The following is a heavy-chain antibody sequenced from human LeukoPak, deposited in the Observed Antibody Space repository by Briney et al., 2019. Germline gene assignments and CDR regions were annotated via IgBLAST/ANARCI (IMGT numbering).Heavy chain of an antibody. J-gene: IGHJ4*02. CDR3: ARVGPGGVVPAAMDYFDY. V-gene: IGHV3-7*01. CDR1: GFTFSNYW. D-gene: IGHD2-2*01. Sequence: GGSLRLSCAASGFTFSNYWMSWVRQAPGRGLEWMANIKPDGSEKNYLDSVKGRFTISRDNAKKSLYLQMNSLRAEDTAVYYCARVGPGGVVPAAMDYFDYWGQGTLVTVSS. CDR2: IKPDGSEK.